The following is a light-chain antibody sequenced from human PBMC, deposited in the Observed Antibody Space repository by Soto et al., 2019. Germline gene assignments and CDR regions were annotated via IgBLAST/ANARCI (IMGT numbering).Light chain of an antibody. J-gene: IGKJ1*01. V-gene: IGKV3-15*01. CDR1: QSVSSSY. CDR3: QQYDYWPRT. Sequence: EIVLTQSPATLSLSPGERATLSCRASQSVSSSYLAWYQQKPGQAPRLLIHGVSTRATGIPARFSGSGSGTEFTLTISSLQSEDFAVYYCQQYDYWPRTFGQGTKVDIK. CDR2: GVS.